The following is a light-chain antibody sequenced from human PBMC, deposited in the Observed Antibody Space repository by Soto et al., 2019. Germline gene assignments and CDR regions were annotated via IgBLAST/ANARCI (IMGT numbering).Light chain of an antibody. Sequence: EVVVTQSPVTLSVSPGEGVTLSCRASQSVSTNLAWYQQRPGQAPRLLIYGASTRATGIPARFSGDGSGTEFTLIITSLQSEDSAVYYCQHYKDWPPTWPFGQGTKVEV. V-gene: IGKV3-15*01. CDR2: GAS. J-gene: IGKJ1*01. CDR1: QSVSTN. CDR3: QHYKDWPPTWP.